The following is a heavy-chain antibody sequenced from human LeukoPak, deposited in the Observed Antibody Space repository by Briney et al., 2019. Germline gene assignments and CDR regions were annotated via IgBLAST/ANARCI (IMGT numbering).Heavy chain of an antibody. D-gene: IGHD5-12*01. CDR3: ATFKRVATITGGYYYYYMDV. Sequence: ASVKVSCKASGYTFTSYAMHWVRQAPGQRLEWMGWINAGNGNTKYSQKFQGRVTITRDTSASTAYMELSSLRSEDTAVYYCATFKRVATITGGYYYYYMDVWGKGTTVTVSS. V-gene: IGHV1-3*01. J-gene: IGHJ6*03. CDR1: GYTFTSYA. CDR2: INAGNGNT.